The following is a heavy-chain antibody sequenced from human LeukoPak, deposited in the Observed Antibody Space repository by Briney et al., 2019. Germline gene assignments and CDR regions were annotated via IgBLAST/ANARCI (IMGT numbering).Heavy chain of an antibody. V-gene: IGHV4-39*07. CDR2: IYYIGST. CDR3: VRVQRFNSHLAADY. J-gene: IGHJ4*02. D-gene: IGHD1-20*01. Sequence: SETLSLTCTVSGGSISSSSYYWGWIRQPPGKGLEWIGSIYYIGSTYYNPSLKSRVTISVDTSKNQFSLNLSSVTAADTAVYYCVRVQRFNSHLAADYWGQGTLVTVSS. CDR1: GGSISSSSYY.